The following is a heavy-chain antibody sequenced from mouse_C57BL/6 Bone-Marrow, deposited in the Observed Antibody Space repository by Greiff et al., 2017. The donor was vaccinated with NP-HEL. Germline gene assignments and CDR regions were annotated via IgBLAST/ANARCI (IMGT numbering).Heavy chain of an antibody. CDR3: TTYYGNYVAWFAY. J-gene: IGHJ3*01. D-gene: IGHD2-1*01. V-gene: IGHV14-4*01. Sequence: VQLKEPGAELVRPGASVKLSCTASGFNIKDDYMHWVKQRPEQGLEWIGWIDPENGDTEYASKFQGKATITADTSSNTAYLQLSSLTSEDTAVYYCTTYYGNYVAWFAYWGQGTLVTVSA. CDR1: GFNIKDDY. CDR2: IDPENGDT.